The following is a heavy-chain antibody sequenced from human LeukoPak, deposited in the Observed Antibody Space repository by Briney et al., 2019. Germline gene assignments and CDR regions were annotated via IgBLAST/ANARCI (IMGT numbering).Heavy chain of an antibody. V-gene: IGHV3-21*01. J-gene: IGHJ4*02. CDR1: GFTFSTYS. CDR3: ARPTPYLDY. Sequence: PGGSLRLSCAASGFTFSTYSMNWVRQAPGKGLEWVSFISSSSTYIYYADAVKGRFSISRDNAKNSLYLQLNSLRAEDTAVYYCARPTPYLDYWGQGTLVTVS. CDR2: ISSSSTYI.